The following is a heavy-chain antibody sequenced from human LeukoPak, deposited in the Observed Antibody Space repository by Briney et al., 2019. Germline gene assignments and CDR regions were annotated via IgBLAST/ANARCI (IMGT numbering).Heavy chain of an antibody. J-gene: IGHJ4*02. D-gene: IGHD3-9*01. CDR1: GGSISSYY. CDR2: IYYSGST. V-gene: IGHV4-59*01. CDR3: ARAGPETGSPYFDY. Sequence: SETLSLTCTVSGGSISSYYWSWTRQPPGKGLEWIGYIYYSGSTNYNPSLKSRVTISVDTSKNQFSLKLSSVTAADTAVYYCARAGPETGSPYFDYWGQGTLVTVSS.